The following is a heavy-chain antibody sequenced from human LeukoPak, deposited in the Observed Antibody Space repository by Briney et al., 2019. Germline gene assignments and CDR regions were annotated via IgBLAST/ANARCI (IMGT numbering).Heavy chain of an antibody. CDR1: GFTFSSYS. CDR3: ARDPTRTKYGSSPEYNWFDP. D-gene: IGHD3-10*01. Sequence: KSGGSLRLSRAASGFTFSSYSMNWVRQAPGKGLEWVSSISSSSSYIYYADSVKGRFTISRDNAKNSLYLQMNSLRAEDTAVYYCARDPTRTKYGSSPEYNWFDPWGQGTLVTVSS. CDR2: ISSSSSYI. V-gene: IGHV3-21*01. J-gene: IGHJ5*02.